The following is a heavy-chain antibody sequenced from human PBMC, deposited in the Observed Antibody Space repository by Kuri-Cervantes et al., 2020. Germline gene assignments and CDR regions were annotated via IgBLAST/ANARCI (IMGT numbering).Heavy chain of an antibody. CDR1: GGSISSYY. J-gene: IGHJ6*03. CDR2: IYTSGST. D-gene: IGHD3-10*01. CDR3: ARQLSDILVRGGDYYYYYYMDV. Sequence: SETLSLTCTVSGGSISSYYWSWIRQPAGKGLEWIGRIYTSGSTNYNPSLKSRVTISVDKSKNQFSLKLSSATAADTAVYFCARQLSDILVRGGDYYYYYYMDVWGQGTTVTVSS. V-gene: IGHV4-4*07.